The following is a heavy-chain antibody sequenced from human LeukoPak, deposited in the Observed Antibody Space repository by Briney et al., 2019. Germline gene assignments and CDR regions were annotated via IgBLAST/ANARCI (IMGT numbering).Heavy chain of an antibody. D-gene: IGHD6-13*01. CDR2: IYPGDSET. Sequence: GESLKISCKGSGYRFTNYWIGWVRQMPGKGLEWMGIIYPGDSETRYSPSFQGQVTISADKSISTAYLQWSSLKASDTAMYYCARRRDSSSWPPDYYFDYWGQGTLVTVSS. V-gene: IGHV5-51*01. CDR3: ARRRDSSSWPPDYYFDY. CDR1: GYRFTNYW. J-gene: IGHJ4*02.